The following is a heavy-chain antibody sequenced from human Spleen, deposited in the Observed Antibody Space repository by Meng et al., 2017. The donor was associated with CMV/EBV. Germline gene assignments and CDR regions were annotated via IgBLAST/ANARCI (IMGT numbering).Heavy chain of an antibody. CDR2: ISSSGSII. J-gene: IGHJ4*02. CDR3: TRGVTEGATDF. Sequence: GESLKISCAASGFTCSDYFMTWIRQPPGKGLEWVSYISSSGSIIYYADSVKGRFTISRDNAKNSLYLQMNSLRAEDTAVYYCTRGVTEGATDFWGQGTLVTVSS. V-gene: IGHV3-11*01. D-gene: IGHD1-26*01. CDR1: GFTCSDYF.